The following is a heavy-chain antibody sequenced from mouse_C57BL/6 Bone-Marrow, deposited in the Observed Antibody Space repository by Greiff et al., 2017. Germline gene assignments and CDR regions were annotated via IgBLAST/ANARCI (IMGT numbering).Heavy chain of an antibody. CDR3: ASACSSGYWYFDV. V-gene: IGHV5-17*01. J-gene: IGHJ1*03. CDR1: GFTFSDYG. D-gene: IGHD1-1*01. CDR2: ISSGSSTI. Sequence: EVMLVESGGGLVKPGGSLKLSCAASGFTFSDYGMHWVRQAPEKGLEWVAYISSGSSTIYYADTVKGRFTISRDNAKNTLFLQLTSLRSEDSAMYYCASACSSGYWYFDVWGTGTTVTVSS.